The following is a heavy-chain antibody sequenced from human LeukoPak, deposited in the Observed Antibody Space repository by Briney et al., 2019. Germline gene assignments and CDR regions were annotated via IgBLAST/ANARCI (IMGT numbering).Heavy chain of an antibody. CDR3: AREPNYDFWSGYYPFDY. CDR2: ISAYNGNT. V-gene: IGHV1-18*01. J-gene: IGHJ4*02. CDR1: GYTFTSYG. Sequence: ASMKVSCKASGYTFTSYGISWVRQAPGQGLEWMGWISAYNGNTNYAQKLQGRVTMTTDTSTSTAYMELRSLRSDDTAVYYCAREPNYDFWSGYYPFDYWGQGTLVTVSS. D-gene: IGHD3-3*01.